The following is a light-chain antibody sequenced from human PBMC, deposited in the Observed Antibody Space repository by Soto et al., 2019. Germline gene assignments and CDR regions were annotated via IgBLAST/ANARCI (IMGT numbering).Light chain of an antibody. Sequence: ETVLTQSPGTLSLSPGEGVTLSCRASQSVCSRCLAWYQQKPGQSPRLLIYGASSRATGIPDRFSGSGSGTDFTLTISRLEPEDFAVYYCQHYGTTPWTFGQGTKVGIK. CDR1: QSVCSRC. V-gene: IGKV3-20*01. CDR2: GAS. CDR3: QHYGTTPWT. J-gene: IGKJ1*01.